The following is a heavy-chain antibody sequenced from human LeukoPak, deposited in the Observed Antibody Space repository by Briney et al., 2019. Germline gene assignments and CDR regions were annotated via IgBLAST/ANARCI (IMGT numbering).Heavy chain of an antibody. CDR3: ASSRDGYNYGDY. CDR1: GGSISSYY. CDR2: IYTSGST. Sequence: SETLSLTCTVSGGSISSYYWSWIRQPAGKGLEWIGRIYTSGSTNYNPSLKSRVTMSVDTSKNQFSLKLSSVPAADTAMYYCASSRDGYNYGDYWGQGTLVTVSS. D-gene: IGHD5-24*01. V-gene: IGHV4-4*07. J-gene: IGHJ4*02.